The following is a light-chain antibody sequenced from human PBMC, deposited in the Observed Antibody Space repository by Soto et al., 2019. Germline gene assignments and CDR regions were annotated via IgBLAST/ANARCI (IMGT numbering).Light chain of an antibody. CDR3: SSYTTSSLYV. CDR1: SSDVGGYDY. J-gene: IGLJ1*01. CDR2: DVT. Sequence: QSALTQPASVSGSPGQSIAISCTGTSSDVGGYDYVSWYQQHPGKAPKVIIYDVTNRPSGVSNRFSGSKSGNTASPTISGLQSEDEADYYCSSYTTSSLYVFGTGTKVTVL. V-gene: IGLV2-14*01.